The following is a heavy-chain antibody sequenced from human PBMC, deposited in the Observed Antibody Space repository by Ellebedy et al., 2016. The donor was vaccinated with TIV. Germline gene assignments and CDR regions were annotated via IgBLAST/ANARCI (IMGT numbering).Heavy chain of an antibody. D-gene: IGHD3-9*01. J-gene: IGHJ4*02. Sequence: GGSLRLXXAASGFTFSSNAMNWVRQAPGKGLEWVSGISGSGGSTYYADSVKGRFTISRDNSKNTLYLQMNSLRAEDTAVYYCAKDGTYDITFLDYWGQGTLVTVSS. CDR1: GFTFSSNA. V-gene: IGHV3-23*01. CDR3: AKDGTYDITFLDY. CDR2: ISGSGGST.